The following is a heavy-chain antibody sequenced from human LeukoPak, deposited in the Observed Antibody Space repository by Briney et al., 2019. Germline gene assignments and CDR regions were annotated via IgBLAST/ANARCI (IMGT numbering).Heavy chain of an antibody. CDR2: IIPIFGTA. J-gene: IGHJ4*02. CDR3: ARDRILAGTGIDY. D-gene: IGHD6-19*01. CDR1: GGTFSSYA. Sequence: SVKVSCKASGGTFSSYAISWVRQAPGQGLEWMGGIIPIFGTANYAQKFQGRVTITADKSTSTAYIELSSLRSDDTAVYYCARDRILAGTGIDYWGQGTLVTVSS. V-gene: IGHV1-69*06.